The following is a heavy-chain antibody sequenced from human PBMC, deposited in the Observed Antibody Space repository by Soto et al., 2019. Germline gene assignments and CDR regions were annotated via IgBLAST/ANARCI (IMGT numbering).Heavy chain of an antibody. CDR3: ARGDYDYVWGTYSH. CDR1: GYSNTSYG. Sequence: QVQLVQSGAEVKKPGASVKVSCKASGYSNTSYGISWVRQAPGQGLEWMGWISGYNGNTNYVQKFRGRVTMTTDTSTSTAYMELRSLRSDDTAVYYCARGDYDYVWGTYSHWGQGTLVTVSS. J-gene: IGHJ4*02. CDR2: ISGYNGNT. V-gene: IGHV1-18*01. D-gene: IGHD3-16*01.